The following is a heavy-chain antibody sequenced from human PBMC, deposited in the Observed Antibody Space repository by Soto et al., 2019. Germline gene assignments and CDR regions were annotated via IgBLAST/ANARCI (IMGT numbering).Heavy chain of an antibody. Sequence: QVQLVESGGGVVQPGRSLRLSCAASGFTFSSYAMHWVRQAPGKGLEWVAVISYDGSNKYYADSVKGRFTISRDNSKNTLYLQMNSLRAEDTAVYYCATEGIAVGFDYWGQGTLVTVSS. CDR2: ISYDGSNK. V-gene: IGHV3-30-3*01. CDR1: GFTFSSYA. CDR3: ATEGIAVGFDY. J-gene: IGHJ4*02. D-gene: IGHD6-19*01.